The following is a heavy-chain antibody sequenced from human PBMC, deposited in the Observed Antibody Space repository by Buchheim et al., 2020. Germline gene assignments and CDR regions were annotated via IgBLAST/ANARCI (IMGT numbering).Heavy chain of an antibody. Sequence: EVHLVETGGGLIQPGGSLRLSCAASGFTVSSNYMSWVRQAPGKGLEWVSVIYSGGSTYYADSVKGRFTISRDNSKNTLYLQMNSLRAEDTAVYYCARALGYDSSGYYYPYYYYGMDVWGQGTT. J-gene: IGHJ6*02. CDR2: IYSGGST. D-gene: IGHD3-22*01. CDR1: GFTVSSNY. CDR3: ARALGYDSSGYYYPYYYYGMDV. V-gene: IGHV3-53*02.